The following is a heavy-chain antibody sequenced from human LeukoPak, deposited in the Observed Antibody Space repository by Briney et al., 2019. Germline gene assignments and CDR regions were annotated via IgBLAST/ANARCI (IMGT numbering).Heavy chain of an antibody. J-gene: IGHJ4*02. V-gene: IGHV1-3*01. D-gene: IGHD6-13*01. CDR3: ARGPGYSSSWYPWYFDY. CDR2: INAGNGNT. CDR1: GYTFTSYA. Sequence: ASVKVSCKASGYTFTSYAMHWVRQAPGQRLEWMGWINAGNGNTKYSQKFQGRVTMTRNTSISTAYMELSSLRSEDTAVYYCARGPGYSSSWYPWYFDYWGQGTLVTVSS.